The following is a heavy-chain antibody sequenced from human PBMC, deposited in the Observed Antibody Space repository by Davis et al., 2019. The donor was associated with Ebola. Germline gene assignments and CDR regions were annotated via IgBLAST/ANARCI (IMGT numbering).Heavy chain of an antibody. D-gene: IGHD1-14*01. J-gene: IGHJ4*02. CDR1: GDCLSSNSAA. Sequence: QTPSLTRAISGDCLSSNSAAWNWIRQSPSRGLEWLGRTYYRSKWFVDYAVSVKSRITINPDTSKNQFSLQLTSVTPEDTAVYCCARDPPYNQGYDFWGQGTLITVSS. V-gene: IGHV6-1*01. CDR3: ARDPPYNQGYDF. CDR2: TYYRSKWFV.